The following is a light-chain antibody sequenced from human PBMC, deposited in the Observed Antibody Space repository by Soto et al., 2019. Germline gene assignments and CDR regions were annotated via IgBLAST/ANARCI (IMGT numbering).Light chain of an antibody. CDR3: QQYTNTNNPWM. V-gene: IGKV1-5*03. CDR2: KAS. J-gene: IGKJ1*01. Sequence: TQISQSPSTLSASVGDRVSITCRASRSIGDLVAWFQQKPGKAPKILIYKASTLAAGVPSRFSGSGSGTEFTLTISSLQPDDSATYYCQQYTNTNNPWMFGQGTKGDIK. CDR1: RSIGDL.